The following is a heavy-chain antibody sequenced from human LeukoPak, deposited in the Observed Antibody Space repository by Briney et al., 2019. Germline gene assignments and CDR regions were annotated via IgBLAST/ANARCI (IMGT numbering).Heavy chain of an antibody. CDR3: ARGGVYSGSYRTYYFDY. V-gene: IGHV3-30*04. CDR1: GFTFSNYA. J-gene: IGHJ4*02. Sequence: PGGSLRLSCAAPGFTFSNYAMHWVRQAPGKGLEWVAVISYDGSNKYYADSVKGRFTISRDNSKNTLYLQMNSLRAEDTAVYYCARGGVYSGSYRTYYFDYWGQGTLVTVSS. D-gene: IGHD1-26*01. CDR2: ISYDGSNK.